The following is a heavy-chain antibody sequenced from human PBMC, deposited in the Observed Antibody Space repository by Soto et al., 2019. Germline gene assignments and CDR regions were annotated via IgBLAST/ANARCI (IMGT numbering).Heavy chain of an antibody. Sequence: GGSLRLFCVASGFTFRAYSMSWVRQAPGQGLEWVSSITSSSTYIYYTRSVEGRFTISRDDAKNSLHLQMNSLRAEDTAVYYCARDLLEGYGHARQPDYWGQGALVTVS. D-gene: IGHD5-18*01. CDR2: ITSSSTYI. V-gene: IGHV3-21*06. CDR3: ARDLLEGYGHARQPDY. J-gene: IGHJ4*02. CDR1: GFTFRAYS.